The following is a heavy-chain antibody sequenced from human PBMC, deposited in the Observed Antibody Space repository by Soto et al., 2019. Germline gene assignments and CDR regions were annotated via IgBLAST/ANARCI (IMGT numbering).Heavy chain of an antibody. J-gene: IGHJ4*02. Sequence: SVKVSCKASGGTFSSYAISWVRQAPGQGLEWMGGIIPILGTANYAQKFQGRVTITADESTSTAYMELSSLRSEDTAVYYCARQHIVVVTAPPYYFDYWGQGTLVTVSS. D-gene: IGHD2-21*02. V-gene: IGHV1-69*13. CDR3: ARQHIVVVTAPPYYFDY. CDR2: IIPILGTA. CDR1: GGTFSSYA.